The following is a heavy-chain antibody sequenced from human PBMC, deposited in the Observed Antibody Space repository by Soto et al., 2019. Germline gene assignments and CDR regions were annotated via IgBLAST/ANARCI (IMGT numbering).Heavy chain of an antibody. J-gene: IGHJ4*02. CDR1: GYTFTSYD. CDR2: MNPNSGNT. CDR3: ARFGITIFGVVEAFDY. D-gene: IGHD3-3*01. V-gene: IGHV1-8*01. Sequence: QVQLVQSGAEVKKPGASVKVSCKASGYTFTSYDINWVRQATGQGLEWMGWMNPNSGNTGYAQKFQGRVTMTRNTAISPAYMELSSLRSEDTAVYYCARFGITIFGVVEAFDYWGQGTLATVSS.